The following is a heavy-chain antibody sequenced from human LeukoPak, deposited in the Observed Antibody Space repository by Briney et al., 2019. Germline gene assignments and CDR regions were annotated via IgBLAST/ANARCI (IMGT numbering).Heavy chain of an antibody. CDR3: TTGSYHESSGYRFDY. J-gene: IGHJ4*02. V-gene: IGHV3-49*04. Sequence: PGGSLRLSCTTSGLTFGDNAMSWVRQAPGKGLEWVGFIRNKGNGGTTEYAASVKGRFTISRDDSESITYLQINSLRTEDTAVYYCTTGSYHESSGYRFDYWGQGTLVTVSS. CDR2: IRNKGNGGTT. D-gene: IGHD3-22*01. CDR1: GLTFGDNA.